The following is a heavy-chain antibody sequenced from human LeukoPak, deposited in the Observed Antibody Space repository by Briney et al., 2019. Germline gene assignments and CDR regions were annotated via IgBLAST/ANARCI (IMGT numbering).Heavy chain of an antibody. CDR3: TTGADYYDSSGYYTYSLLAFDY. Sequence: GGSLRLSCAASGFTFSNAWMSWVRQAPGKGLEWVGRIKSKTDGGTTDYAAPVKGRFTISRDDSKNPLYLQMNSLKTEDTAVYYCTTGADYYDSSGYYTYSLLAFDYWGQGTLVTVSS. J-gene: IGHJ4*02. CDR1: GFTFSNAW. D-gene: IGHD3-22*01. CDR2: IKSKTDGGTT. V-gene: IGHV3-15*01.